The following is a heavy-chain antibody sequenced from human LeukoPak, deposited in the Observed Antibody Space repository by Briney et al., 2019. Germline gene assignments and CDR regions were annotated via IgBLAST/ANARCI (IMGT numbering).Heavy chain of an antibody. V-gene: IGHV3-30-3*01. D-gene: IGHD3-9*01. J-gene: IGHJ4*02. Sequence: GRSLRLSCAASGFTFSSYAMHWVRQAPGKGLEWVAVISYDGSNKYYADSVKGRFTISRDNTKNTVDLQMNSLRAEDTAVYYCARDFEAPSNCWGQGTLVTVSS. CDR2: ISYDGSNK. CDR3: ARDFEAPSNC. CDR1: GFTFSSYA.